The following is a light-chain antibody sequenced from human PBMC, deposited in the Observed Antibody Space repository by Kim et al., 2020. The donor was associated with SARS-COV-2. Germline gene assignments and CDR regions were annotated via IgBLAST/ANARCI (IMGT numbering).Light chain of an antibody. CDR3: QAWDGSTAV. CDR1: KLGDRY. Sequence: VSPGQTASITCSGDKLGDRYACWYQQKPGQSPVVVIYQDSKRPSGIPERFSASNSGNTATLTISGIQAVDEADYYCQAWDGSTAVFGGGTKLTVL. J-gene: IGLJ3*02. V-gene: IGLV3-1*01. CDR2: QDS.